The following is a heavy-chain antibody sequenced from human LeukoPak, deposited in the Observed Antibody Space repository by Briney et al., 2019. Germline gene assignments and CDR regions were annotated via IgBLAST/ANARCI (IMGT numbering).Heavy chain of an antibody. D-gene: IGHD3-22*01. CDR2: IKSKTDGGTT. Sequence: GGSLRLSCAASGFTFSNAWMSWVRQAPGKGLEWVGRIKSKTDGGTTDYAAPVKGRFTISRDDSKNTLYLQMNSLKTEDTAVYYCTTQSSGYYYYYYMDVWGKGTTVTVSS. CDR3: TTQSSGYYYYYYMDV. CDR1: GFTFSNAW. V-gene: IGHV3-15*01. J-gene: IGHJ6*03.